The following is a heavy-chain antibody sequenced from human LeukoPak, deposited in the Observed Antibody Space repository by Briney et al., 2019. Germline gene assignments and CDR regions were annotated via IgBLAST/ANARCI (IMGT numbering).Heavy chain of an antibody. D-gene: IGHD1-26*01. V-gene: IGHV4-39*01. CDR3: ARVVGPTAQKYYFDY. J-gene: IGHJ4*02. CDR2: IYYSGST. Sequence: PSETLSLTCTVSGGSISSSSYYWGWIRQPPGKGLEWIGSIYYSGSTYYNPSLKSRATISVDTSKNQFSLKLSSVTAADTAVYYCARVVGPTAQKYYFDYWGQGTLVTVSS. CDR1: GGSISSSSYY.